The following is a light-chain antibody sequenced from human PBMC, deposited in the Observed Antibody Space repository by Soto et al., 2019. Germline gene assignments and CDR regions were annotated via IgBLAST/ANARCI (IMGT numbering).Light chain of an antibody. CDR3: QQYGSSPPEVT. J-gene: IGKJ5*01. CDR1: QSVSSSY. V-gene: IGKV3-20*01. CDR2: GAS. Sequence: EIVLTQSPGTLSLSPGEGATLSCRASQSVSSSYLAWYQQKPGQAPRLLIYGASSRATGIPDRFSGSGSGTDFTLTISRLEPEDFAVYYCQQYGSSPPEVTFGQGTRLEIK.